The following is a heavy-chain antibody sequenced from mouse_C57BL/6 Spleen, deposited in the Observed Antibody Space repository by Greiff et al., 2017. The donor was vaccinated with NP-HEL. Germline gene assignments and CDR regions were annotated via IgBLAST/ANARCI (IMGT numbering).Heavy chain of an antibody. CDR3: ARGLLATGYFDV. CDR1: GFTFTDYY. D-gene: IGHD2-3*01. CDR2: IRNKANGYTT. V-gene: IGHV7-3*01. J-gene: IGHJ1*03. Sequence: DVMLVESGGGLVQPGGSLSLSCAASGFTFTDYYMSWVRQPPGKALEWLGFIRNKANGYTTEYSASVKGRFTISRDNSQSILYLQMNALRAEDSATYYCARGLLATGYFDVWGTGTTVTVSS.